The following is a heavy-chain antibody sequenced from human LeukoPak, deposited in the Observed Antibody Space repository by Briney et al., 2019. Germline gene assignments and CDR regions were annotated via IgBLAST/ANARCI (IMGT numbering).Heavy chain of an antibody. CDR2: INHSGST. J-gene: IGHJ4*02. Sequence: PSETLSLTCAVYGGSFSGYYWSWIRQPPGKGLEWIGEINHSGSTNYNPSLKSRVTISVDTSKNQFSLKLSSVTAADTAVYYCARGYCSSTSCSPGDYWGQGTLVTVSS. CDR1: GGSFSGYY. V-gene: IGHV4-34*01. D-gene: IGHD2-2*01. CDR3: ARGYCSSTSCSPGDY.